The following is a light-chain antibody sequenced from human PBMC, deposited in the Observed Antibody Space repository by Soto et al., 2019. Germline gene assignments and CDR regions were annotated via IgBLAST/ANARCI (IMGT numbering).Light chain of an antibody. CDR3: CSYAGSPYV. Sequence: QSALTQPASVSGSPGQSITISCTGTSSDVGSYNLVSWYQQHPGKAPKLMIYEGSKRPSGVSNRFSGSKSGNTASLTISGLQAEDKADYYCCSYAGSPYVFGTGTKVTVL. J-gene: IGLJ1*01. CDR1: SSDVGSYNL. CDR2: EGS. V-gene: IGLV2-23*01.